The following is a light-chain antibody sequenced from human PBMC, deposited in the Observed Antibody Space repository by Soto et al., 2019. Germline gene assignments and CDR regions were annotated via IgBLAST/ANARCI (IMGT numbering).Light chain of an antibody. Sequence: QSVLTQPASLSGSPGQSITISCTGTSSDVGSYNLVSWYQQHPGKAPKLMIYEVSKRPSGVSNRFSGSKSGNTASLTISGLQAEDEADYYCCSYAGSSFYVFGTGTKVTV. CDR2: EVS. CDR3: CSYAGSSFYV. V-gene: IGLV2-23*02. J-gene: IGLJ1*01. CDR1: SSDVGSYNL.